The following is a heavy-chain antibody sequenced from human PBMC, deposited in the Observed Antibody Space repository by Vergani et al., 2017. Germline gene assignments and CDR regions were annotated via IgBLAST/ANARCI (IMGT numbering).Heavy chain of an antibody. J-gene: IGHJ4*02. V-gene: IGHV3-15*05. Sequence: EVQLVESGGGLVKSGGSLRLSCVASGFTFTDAWMSWVRQAPGKGLEWIGHIRNKANSYTTEYAPSVKGRFIISRDDSRNTLYLDVISLETEDTAVYYCTTYLATPSPPDGRDYFDHWGQGTLVTVSS. D-gene: IGHD2-21*01. CDR2: IRNKANSYTT. CDR1: GFTFTDAW. CDR3: TTYLATPSPPDGRDYFDH.